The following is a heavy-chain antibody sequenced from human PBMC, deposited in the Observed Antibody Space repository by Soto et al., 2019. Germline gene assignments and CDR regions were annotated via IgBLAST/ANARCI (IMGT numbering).Heavy chain of an antibody. D-gene: IGHD2-15*01. CDR3: ASCSGGSCYLSYAMDV. CDR1: GGTFSSYA. V-gene: IGHV1-69*13. J-gene: IGHJ6*02. Sequence: SVKVSCKASGGTFSSYAISWVRQAPGQGLEWMGGIIPIFGTANYAQKFQGRVTITADESTSTAYMELSSLRSEDTAVYYCASCSGGSCYLSYAMDVRGQGPTVTGSS. CDR2: IIPIFGTA.